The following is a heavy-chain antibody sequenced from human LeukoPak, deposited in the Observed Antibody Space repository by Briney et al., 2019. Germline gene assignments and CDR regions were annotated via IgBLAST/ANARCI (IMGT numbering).Heavy chain of an antibody. CDR1: GGSISSGDYY. J-gene: IGHJ4*02. V-gene: IGHV4-30-4*01. D-gene: IGHD5-12*01. CDR2: IYYSGST. CDR3: ARVRQGYSGYDGYYFDY. Sequence: SQTLSLTRTVSGGSISSGDYYWSWIRQPPGKGLEWIGHIYYSGSTYYNPSLKSRVTISVDTSKNQFSLKLSSVTAADTAVYYCARVRQGYSGYDGYYFDYWGQGTLVTVSS.